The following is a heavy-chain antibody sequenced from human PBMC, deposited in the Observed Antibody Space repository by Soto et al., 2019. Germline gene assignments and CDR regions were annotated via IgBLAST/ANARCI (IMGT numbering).Heavy chain of an antibody. CDR1: GYTFTDYY. J-gene: IGHJ1*01. CDR3: ARMNDFLTGNPLEH. V-gene: IGHV1-2*02. D-gene: IGHD3-9*01. CDR2: INPNSGAT. Sequence: GASVKVSCKASGYTFTDYYIHWVRQAPGQGLEWMGWINPNSGATKYAEKFQVRVTMTRDRFMDTTYMELSRLTSDDTALYYCARMNDFLTGNPLEHWAQGTMVTVSS.